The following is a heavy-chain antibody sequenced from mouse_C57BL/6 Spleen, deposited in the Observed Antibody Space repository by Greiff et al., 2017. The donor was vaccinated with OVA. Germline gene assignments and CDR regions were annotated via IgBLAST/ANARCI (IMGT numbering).Heavy chain of an antibody. CDR2: ISSGSSTI. Sequence: EVKLMESGGGLVKPGGSLKLSCAASGFTFSDYGMHWVRQAPEQGLEWVAYISSGSSTIYYADTVKGRFTISRDNAKNTLFLQMTSLRSEDTAMYYCARRELGRAFDYWGQGTTLTVSS. CDR3: ARRELGRAFDY. J-gene: IGHJ2*01. CDR1: GFTFSDYG. V-gene: IGHV5-17*01. D-gene: IGHD4-1*01.